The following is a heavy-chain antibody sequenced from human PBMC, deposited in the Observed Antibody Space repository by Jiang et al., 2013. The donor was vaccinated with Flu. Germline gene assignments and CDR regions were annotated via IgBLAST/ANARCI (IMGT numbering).Heavy chain of an antibody. D-gene: IGHD6-13*01. CDR3: ARDQGDSSSWYGRWFDP. CDR2: TYYRSKWYN. J-gene: IGHJ5*02. Sequence: SQTLSLTCAISGDSVSSNSAAWNWIRQSPSRGLEWLGRTYYRSKWYNDYAVSVKSRITINPDTSKNQFSLQLNSVTPEDTAVYYCARDQGDSSSWYGRWFDPWGQGTLVTVSS. CDR1: GDSVSSNSAA. V-gene: IGHV6-1*01.